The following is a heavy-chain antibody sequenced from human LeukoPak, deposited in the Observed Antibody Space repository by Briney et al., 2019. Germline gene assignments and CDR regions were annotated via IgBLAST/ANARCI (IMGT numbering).Heavy chain of an antibody. CDR1: GFTFSSYA. CDR2: ISYDGSNK. D-gene: IGHD1-26*01. J-gene: IGHJ4*02. CDR3: ARWELPSLSDY. V-gene: IGHV3-30-3*01. Sequence: GGSLRLSCAASGFTFSSYAMHWVRQAPGKGLEWVAVISYDGSNKYYADSVKGRFTISRDNSKNTLYLQMNSLRAEDTAVYYCARWELPSLSDYWGQGTLVTVSS.